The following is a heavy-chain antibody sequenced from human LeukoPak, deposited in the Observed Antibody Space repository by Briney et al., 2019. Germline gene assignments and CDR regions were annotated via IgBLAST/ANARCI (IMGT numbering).Heavy chain of an antibody. Sequence: PGGSLRLSCAASGFTFSTYAMTWVRQAPGKGLEWVSAVRGSGTDTYYADSVKGRFTISRDNSKNTLYLQMNSLRAEDTAIYYCAKTSRRDSAYDSPFDYWGQGTLATVSS. CDR1: GFTFSTYA. J-gene: IGHJ4*02. CDR2: VRGSGTDT. CDR3: AKTSRRDSAYDSPFDY. D-gene: IGHD5-12*01. V-gene: IGHV3-23*01.